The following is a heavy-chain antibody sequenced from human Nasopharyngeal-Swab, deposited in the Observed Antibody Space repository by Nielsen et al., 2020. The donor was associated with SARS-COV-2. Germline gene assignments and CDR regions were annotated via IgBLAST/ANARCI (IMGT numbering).Heavy chain of an antibody. CDR3: AKDSVGGWFPSCFDY. Sequence: GESLKISCAASGFTFSSYAMSWVRQAPGKGLEWVSAISGSASSTYYADSVQGRFTISRDNSKKTLYLQMNSLRAEDTAVYYWAKDSVGGWFPSCFDYWGQGTLVTVSS. CDR1: GFTFSSYA. J-gene: IGHJ4*02. CDR2: ISGSASST. D-gene: IGHD6-19*01. V-gene: IGHV3-23*01.